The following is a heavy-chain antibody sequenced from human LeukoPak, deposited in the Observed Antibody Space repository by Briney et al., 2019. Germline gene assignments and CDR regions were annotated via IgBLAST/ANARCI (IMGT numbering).Heavy chain of an antibody. V-gene: IGHV3-74*01. J-gene: IGHJ6*04. D-gene: IGHD3-3*01. CDR3: VRDPGYELWSPFWGGMGV. CDR2: ITRDGSST. Sequence: GGSLRLSCAASGFTFSSSWMHWVRQAPGKGLVWVSRITRDGSSTTYADSVKGRFTTSRDNAKNTLYLQMDTLRADDTAVYYCVRDPGYELWSPFWGGMGVWGNGTTVTVSS. CDR1: GFTFSSSW.